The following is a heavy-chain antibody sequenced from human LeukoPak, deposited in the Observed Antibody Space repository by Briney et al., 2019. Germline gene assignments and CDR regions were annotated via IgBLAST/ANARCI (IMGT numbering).Heavy chain of an antibody. J-gene: IGHJ3*02. Sequence: ASVKVSCKASGYTFTSYGISWVRQAPVQGLEWMGGIIPIFGTANYAQKFQGRVTITADESTSTAYMELSSLRSEDTAVYYCARDMPYYDSSGYYYQHAFDIWGQGTMVTVSS. CDR3: ARDMPYYDSSGYYYQHAFDI. CDR1: GYTFTSYG. D-gene: IGHD3-22*01. CDR2: IIPIFGTA. V-gene: IGHV1-69*13.